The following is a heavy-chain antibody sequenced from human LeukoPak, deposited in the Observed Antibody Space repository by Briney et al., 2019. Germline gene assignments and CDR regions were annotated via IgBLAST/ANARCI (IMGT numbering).Heavy chain of an antibody. V-gene: IGHV3-23*01. Sequence: GGSLRLSCAASGFTFSSYAMSWVRQAPGKGLEWVSAISGSGGSTYYADSVKGRFTISRDNSKNTLYLQMNSLRAEDTAVYYCAKDIVVVVAAELPSDAFDIWGQGTMVTVSS. CDR1: GFTFSSYA. D-gene: IGHD2-15*01. CDR2: ISGSGGST. CDR3: AKDIVVVVAAELPSDAFDI. J-gene: IGHJ3*02.